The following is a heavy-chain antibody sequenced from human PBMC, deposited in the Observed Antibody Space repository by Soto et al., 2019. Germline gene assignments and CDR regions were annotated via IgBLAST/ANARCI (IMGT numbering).Heavy chain of an antibody. J-gene: IGHJ6*02. CDR3: AKGIAAAGVYFGMDV. V-gene: IGHV3-23*01. CDR1: GFTFSSYA. D-gene: IGHD6-13*01. CDR2: ISGSGGST. Sequence: GGSLRLSCAASGFTFSSYAMSWVRQAPGKGLEWVSAISGSGGSTYYADSVKGRFTISRDNSKNTLYLQMNSLRAEDTAVYYCAKGIAAAGVYFGMDVWGQGATVTVSS.